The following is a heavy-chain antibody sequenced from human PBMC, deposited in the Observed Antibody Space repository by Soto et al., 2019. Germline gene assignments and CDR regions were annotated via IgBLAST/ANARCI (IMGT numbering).Heavy chain of an antibody. J-gene: IGHJ6*02. CDR3: ARAHCSYTGCYTAYYYYGLDV. Sequence: GGSLRLSCAASGFTFSSYGMHWVRQAPGKGLAWVAVIWFDGSNKYYADSVKGRFTISRDNSKNTLYLQMNSLRVEDTAVYYCARAHCSYTGCYTAYYYYGLDVWGQGTTVAFSS. CDR2: IWFDGSNK. CDR1: GFTFSSYG. V-gene: IGHV3-33*01. D-gene: IGHD2-2*01.